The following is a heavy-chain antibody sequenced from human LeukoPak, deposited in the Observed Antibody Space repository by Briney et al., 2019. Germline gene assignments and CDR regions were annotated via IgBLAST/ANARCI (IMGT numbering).Heavy chain of an antibody. CDR2: VKQDGSEK. V-gene: IGHV3-7*01. CDR3: ARDKYCSNSYCPASWFDP. J-gene: IGHJ5*02. D-gene: IGHD2-15*01. Sequence: GGSLRLSCAASEFTFSSYSMSWVRQAPGKGLEWVANVKQDGSEKHYVDSVKGRFTISRDNTENSLHLQMNSLRAEDTAVYYCARDKYCSNSYCPASWFDPWGQGTLVTVSS. CDR1: EFTFSSYS.